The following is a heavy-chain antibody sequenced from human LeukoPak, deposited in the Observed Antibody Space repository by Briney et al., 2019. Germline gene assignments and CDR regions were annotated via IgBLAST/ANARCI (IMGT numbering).Heavy chain of an antibody. CDR1: GFTFSSYA. CDR2: ISGSGGST. Sequence: GGSLRLSCAASGFTFSSYAMSWVRQAPGKGLEWVSAISGSGGSTYYADSVKGRFTISRDNSKNTLYLQMNSLRPEDTAVYYCAKAGTQQWLVYVGVSWGQGTRVTVSS. D-gene: IGHD6-19*01. V-gene: IGHV3-23*01. J-gene: IGHJ4*02. CDR3: AKAGTQQWLVYVGVS.